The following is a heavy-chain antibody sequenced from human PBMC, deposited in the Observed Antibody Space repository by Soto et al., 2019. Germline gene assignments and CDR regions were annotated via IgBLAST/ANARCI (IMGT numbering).Heavy chain of an antibody. CDR2: ISSSSAYI. J-gene: IGHJ4*02. CDR1: GFGFSRYS. V-gene: IGHV3-21*04. Sequence: GGSLRLSCAASGFGFSRYSMNWVRQAPGKGLEWVSCISSSSAYIQYADSVKGRFTIFRDNAKNSLYLQMNSLRADDTAVYYCARVPDYWGQGTLVTVSS. CDR3: ARVPDY.